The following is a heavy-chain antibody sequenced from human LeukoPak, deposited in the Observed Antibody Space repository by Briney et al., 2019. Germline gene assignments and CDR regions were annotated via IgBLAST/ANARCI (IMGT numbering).Heavy chain of an antibody. Sequence: RASVKVSCKASGYTFTSYDINWVRQATGQGLEWMGWMNPNSGNTGYAQKFQGRVTMTRNTSISTAYMELSSLRSEDTAVYYCARAIVVVVAATPLNYYYGMDGWGQGTTVTVSS. CDR1: GYTFTSYD. V-gene: IGHV1-8*01. CDR3: ARAIVVVVAATPLNYYYGMDG. CDR2: MNPNSGNT. D-gene: IGHD2-15*01. J-gene: IGHJ6*02.